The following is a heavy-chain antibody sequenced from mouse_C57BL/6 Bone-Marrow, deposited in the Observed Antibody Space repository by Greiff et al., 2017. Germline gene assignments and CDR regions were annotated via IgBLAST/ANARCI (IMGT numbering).Heavy chain of an antibody. CDR3: AREVVASDWYFEV. V-gene: IGHV1-63*01. D-gene: IGHD1-1*02. CDR2: IYPGGGYT. Sequence: QVQLQQSGAELVRPGTSVKMSCKASGYTFTTYWIGWAKQRPGHGLEWIGDIYPGGGYTNYNEKFKGKATLTASKSSSTAYIQFSSRTSEDFAIYYGAREVVASDWYFEVWGTGTTVTVSS. CDR1: GYTFTTYW. J-gene: IGHJ1*03.